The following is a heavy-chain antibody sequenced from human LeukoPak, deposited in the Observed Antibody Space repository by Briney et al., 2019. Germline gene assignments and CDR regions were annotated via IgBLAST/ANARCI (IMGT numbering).Heavy chain of an antibody. J-gene: IGHJ4*02. CDR3: AWGGAQHYES. Sequence: GGSLRLSCAVSGLTVSDVWMNWVRQSAGRGLEWVGRIKSKMAGGTADYAAPVKGRFTISRDDSRNTVDLQMNGLTVEDTALYYCAWGGAQHYESWGQGTLVTVSS. V-gene: IGHV3-15*07. CDR1: GLTVSDVW. D-gene: IGHD3-16*01. CDR2: IKSKMAGGTA.